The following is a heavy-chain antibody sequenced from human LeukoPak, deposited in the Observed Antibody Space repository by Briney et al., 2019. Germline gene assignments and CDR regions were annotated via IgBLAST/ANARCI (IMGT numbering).Heavy chain of an antibody. Sequence: GGSLRLSCEASGFTFSNSWMTWVRQTPGKGLEWVANIKTDGSEKYYVDSVRGRFTISRDNAKNSLYLQMNSLRAEDTAVYYCATYSSRNAREFQSWGQGTLVTVSS. CDR1: GFTFSNSW. CDR3: ATYSSRNAREFQS. V-gene: IGHV3-7*01. D-gene: IGHD2-2*01. CDR2: IKTDGSEK. J-gene: IGHJ1*01.